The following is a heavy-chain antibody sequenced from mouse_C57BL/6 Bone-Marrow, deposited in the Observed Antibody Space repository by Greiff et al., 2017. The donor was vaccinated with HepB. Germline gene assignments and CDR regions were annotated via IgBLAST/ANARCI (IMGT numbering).Heavy chain of an antibody. CDR2: INPSTGGT. D-gene: IGHD1-1*01. CDR3: ARYYHGSKGSWFAY. J-gene: IGHJ3*01. Sequence: VQLKESGPELVKPGASVKISCKASGYSFTGYYMNWVKQSPEKSLEWIGEINPSTGGTTYNQKFKAKATLTVDKSSSTAYMQLKSLTSEDSAVYYCARYYHGSKGSWFAYWGQGTLVTVSA. CDR1: GYSFTGYY. V-gene: IGHV1-42*01.